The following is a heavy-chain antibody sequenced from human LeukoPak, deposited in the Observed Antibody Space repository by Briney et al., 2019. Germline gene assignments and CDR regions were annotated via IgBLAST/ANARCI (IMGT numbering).Heavy chain of an antibody. D-gene: IGHD3-10*01. CDR2: INHSGST. CDR3: ARDRSNSYGSGSYYKPLDY. Sequence: TTSETLSLTRAVYGGSFSGYYWSWIRQPPGRGLEWIGEINHSGSTNYNPSLKSRVTISVDTSKNQFSLKLSSVTAADTAVYYCARDRSNSYGSGSYYKPLDYWGQGTLVTVSS. V-gene: IGHV4-34*01. J-gene: IGHJ4*02. CDR1: GGSFSGYY.